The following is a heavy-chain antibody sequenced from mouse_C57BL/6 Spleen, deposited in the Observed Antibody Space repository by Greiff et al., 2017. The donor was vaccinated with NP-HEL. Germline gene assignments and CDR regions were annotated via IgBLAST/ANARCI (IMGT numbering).Heavy chain of an antibody. V-gene: IGHV5-4*01. CDR1: GFTFSSYA. CDR2: ISDGGSYT. J-gene: IGHJ3*01. CDR3: ARSYDYEGWFAY. D-gene: IGHD2-4*01. Sequence: EVQLVESGGGLVKPGGSLKLSCAASGFTFSSYAMSWVRQTPEKRLEWVATISDGGSYTYYPDNVKGRFTISRDNAKNNLYLQRSHLKSEDTAMYYCARSYDYEGWFAYWGQGTLVTVSA.